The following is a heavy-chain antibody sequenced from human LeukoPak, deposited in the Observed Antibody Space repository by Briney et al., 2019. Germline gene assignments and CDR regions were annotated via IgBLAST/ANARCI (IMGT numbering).Heavy chain of an antibody. J-gene: IGHJ3*02. CDR1: GYTFTSYG. V-gene: IGHV1-18*01. D-gene: IGHD4-23*01. CDR2: ISAYNGNT. Sequence: GASVKVSCKASGYTFTSYGISWVRQAPGQGLGGMGWISAYNGNTNYAQKLQGRVTMTTDTSTSTAYMELRSLRSDDTAVYYCARSLDYGGNYDAFDIWGQGTMVTVSS. CDR3: ARSLDYGGNYDAFDI.